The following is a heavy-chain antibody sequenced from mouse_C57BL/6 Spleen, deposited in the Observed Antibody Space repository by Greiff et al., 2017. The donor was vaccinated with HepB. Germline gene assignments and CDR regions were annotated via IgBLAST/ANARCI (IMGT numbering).Heavy chain of an antibody. D-gene: IGHD2-2*01. CDR2: ISDGGSYT. V-gene: IGHV5-4*03. CDR1: GFTFSSYA. J-gene: IGHJ1*03. Sequence: EVKVVESGGGLVKPGGSLKLSCAASGFTFSSYAMSWVRQTPEKRLEWVATISDGGSYTYYPDNVKGRFTISRDNAKNNLYLQMSHLKSEDTAMYYCARGGGLRYFDVWGTGTTVTVSS. CDR3: ARGGGLRYFDV.